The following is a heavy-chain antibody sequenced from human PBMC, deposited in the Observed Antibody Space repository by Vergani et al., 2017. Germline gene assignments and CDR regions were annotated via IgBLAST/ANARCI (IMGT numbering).Heavy chain of an antibody. Sequence: VQLVESGGGLVKPGGSLRLSCAASGFTFSSYAMHWVRQAPGKGLEWVAVISYDGSNKYYADSVKGRFTISRDNSKNTLYLQMNSLRAEDTAVYYCARADYGDYSIDYWGQGTLVTVSS. CDR3: ARADYGDYSIDY. V-gene: IGHV3-30*01. CDR1: GFTFSSYA. CDR2: ISYDGSNK. J-gene: IGHJ4*02. D-gene: IGHD4-17*01.